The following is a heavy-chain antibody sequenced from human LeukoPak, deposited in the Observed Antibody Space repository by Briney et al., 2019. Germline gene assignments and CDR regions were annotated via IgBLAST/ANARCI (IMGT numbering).Heavy chain of an antibody. CDR3: AKDRYYDSSGYYPHDLFDY. J-gene: IGHJ4*02. V-gene: IGHV3-23*01. CDR1: GFTFSSYA. CDR2: ISGSGGST. D-gene: IGHD3-22*01. Sequence: GGSLRLSGAASGFTFSSYAMSWVRQAPGKGLEWVSAISGSGGSTYYADSGKGRFTISRDNSKNTLYLQMNSLRAEDTAVYYCAKDRYYDSSGYYPHDLFDYWGQGTLVTVSS.